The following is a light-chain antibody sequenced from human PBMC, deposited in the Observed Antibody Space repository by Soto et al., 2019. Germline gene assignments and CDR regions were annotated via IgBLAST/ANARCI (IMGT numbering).Light chain of an antibody. V-gene: IGKV3-20*01. CDR3: QQYSASPRT. CDR2: GTS. J-gene: IGKJ1*01. Sequence: EIVLTQSPGTLSLSPGERATLSCRASQSINSNSLAWYQQKPGQSPRLLIYGTSSRATGIPDRFSGSGSGTDFSFTISRLEPEDFAVYYCQQYSASPRTFGQGTKVEIK. CDR1: QSINSNS.